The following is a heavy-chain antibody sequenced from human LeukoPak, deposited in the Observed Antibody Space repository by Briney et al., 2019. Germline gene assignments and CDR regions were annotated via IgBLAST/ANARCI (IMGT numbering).Heavy chain of an antibody. D-gene: IGHD1-14*01. CDR1: GFTFSSYR. CDR2: ISYDGSNK. CDR3: ALLIPDFDY. Sequence: SGGSLRLSCAASGFTFSSYRMNWVRQTPGKGLEWVAVISYDGSNKYYADSVKGRFTISRDNSKNTLYLQMNSLRAEDTAVYYCALLIPDFDYWGQGTLVTVSS. V-gene: IGHV3-30*03. J-gene: IGHJ4*02.